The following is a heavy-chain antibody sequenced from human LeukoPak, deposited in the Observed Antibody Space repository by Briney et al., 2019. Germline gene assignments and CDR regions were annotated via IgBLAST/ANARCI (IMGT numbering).Heavy chain of an antibody. J-gene: IGHJ4*02. CDR1: GFTFSSYA. D-gene: IGHD3-22*01. Sequence: TGGSLRLSCAASGFTFSSYAMSWVRQAPGKGLEWVSAISGSGGSTYYADSVKGRFTISRDNSKNTLYLQMNSLRAEDTAVYYCAKDSAPYYYDSSGYYQLDYWGQGTLVTVSS. CDR2: ISGSGGST. CDR3: AKDSAPYYYDSSGYYQLDY. V-gene: IGHV3-23*01.